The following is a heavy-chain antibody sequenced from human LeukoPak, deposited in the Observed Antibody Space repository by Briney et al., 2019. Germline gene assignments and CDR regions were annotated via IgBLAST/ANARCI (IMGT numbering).Heavy chain of an antibody. CDR1: GYTFTGYY. Sequence: GASVKVSCMASGYTFTGYYMHWVRQAPGKGLEWMGWIKHNSGGTNYAQKFQGRVTMTRDTSISTAYMELSRLRSDDTAVYYCARGITMVREAPFQHWGQGTLVTVSS. J-gene: IGHJ1*01. CDR2: IKHNSGGT. V-gene: IGHV1-2*02. D-gene: IGHD3-10*01. CDR3: ARGITMVREAPFQH.